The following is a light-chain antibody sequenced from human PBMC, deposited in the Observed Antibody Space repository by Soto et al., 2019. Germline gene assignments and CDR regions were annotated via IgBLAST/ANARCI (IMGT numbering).Light chain of an antibody. Sequence: EIVLTQSPATLSLSPGQRATLSCRASQSVSSYLAWYQQKPGQAPRLLIYDASNRATGIPARFSGSGSGTDVTLTISSLEPEDFAVYYCQQRSKWPGTFGQGTKLEIK. CDR2: DAS. CDR1: QSVSSY. CDR3: QQRSKWPGT. J-gene: IGKJ2*01. V-gene: IGKV3-11*01.